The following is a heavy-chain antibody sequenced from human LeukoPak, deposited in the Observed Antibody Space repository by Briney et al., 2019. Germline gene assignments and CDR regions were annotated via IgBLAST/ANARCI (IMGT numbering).Heavy chain of an antibody. CDR1: GGSISSYY. J-gene: IGHJ5*02. CDR3: ARDSYYGSGSYYGWFDP. D-gene: IGHD3-10*01. V-gene: IGHV4-59*01. CDR2: IYYSGST. Sequence: SETLSLTCTVSGGSISSYYWSWIRQPPGKGLEWIGYIYYSGSTNYNPSLKSRVTISVDTSKNQFSLKLSSVTAADTAVYYCARDSYYGSGSYYGWFDPCGQGTLVTVSS.